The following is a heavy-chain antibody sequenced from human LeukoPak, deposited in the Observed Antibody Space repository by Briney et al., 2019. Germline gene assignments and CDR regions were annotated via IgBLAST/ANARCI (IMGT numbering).Heavy chain of an antibody. V-gene: IGHV4-59*08. D-gene: IGHD3-9*01. CDR1: GVSISSYY. Sequence: SETLSLTCTVSGVSISSYYWTWIRQPPGKGLEWIGYIYYSGSTNYNPSLKSRVTMSVDTSKNQFSLKLSSVTAADTAVYYCARQLTSWGQGTMVTVSS. CDR3: ARQLTS. CDR2: IYYSGST. J-gene: IGHJ3*01.